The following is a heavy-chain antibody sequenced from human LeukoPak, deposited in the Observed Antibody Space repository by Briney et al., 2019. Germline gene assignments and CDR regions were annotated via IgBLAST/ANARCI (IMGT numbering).Heavy chain of an antibody. CDR2: IDTGGTIT. Sequence: PGGSLSLSCAVSGFPFNSYWMHWVRQTPGKGLEWVSRIDTGGTITNYADSVKGRFTISRDNAKNTLSLQMNSLRVEDTAVYFCARPTTMRVRNAMDVWGKGTTVTVSS. J-gene: IGHJ6*04. D-gene: IGHD4-17*01. CDR1: GFPFNSYW. CDR3: ARPTTMRVRNAMDV. V-gene: IGHV3-74*01.